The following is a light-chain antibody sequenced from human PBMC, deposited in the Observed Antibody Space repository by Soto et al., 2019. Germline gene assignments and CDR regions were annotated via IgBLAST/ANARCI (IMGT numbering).Light chain of an antibody. V-gene: IGKV3-11*01. J-gene: IGKJ4*01. CDR1: QSVSSY. CDR3: QQRSDWPPT. CDR2: DAS. Sequence: EIVLTQSPATLSLSPGERATLSCRASQSVSSYLAWYQQKPGQAPRLLIYDASNRATGIPVRFSGSGSGTDSTLTISSLEPEDFAVYYCQQRSDWPPTFGGGTKVEIK.